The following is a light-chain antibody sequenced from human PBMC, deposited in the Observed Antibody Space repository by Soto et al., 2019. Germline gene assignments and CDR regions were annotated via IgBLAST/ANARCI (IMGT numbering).Light chain of an antibody. CDR3: QQYGYSPRT. CDR1: QTVTSY. CDR2: GAS. J-gene: IGKJ1*01. V-gene: IGKV3-20*01. Sequence: EIVLTQSPGTLSLSPGDIATLSCRASQTVTSYFAWYQQKPGQAPRLLIHGASTRATGIPDRFSGSGSGTDFTLTISGLEPEDFAVYDCQQYGYSPRTFGQGTKVEIK.